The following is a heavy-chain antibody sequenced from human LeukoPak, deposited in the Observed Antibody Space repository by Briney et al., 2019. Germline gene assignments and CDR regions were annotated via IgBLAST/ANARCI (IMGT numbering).Heavy chain of an antibody. D-gene: IGHD2-2*01. V-gene: IGHV5-51*01. CDR2: IYPGDSDI. J-gene: IGHJ6*03. CDR3: ARHRSVPAAKSYYYMDV. CDR1: GYSFTSYW. Sequence: GESLKISCKGSGYSFTSYWIGWVRQMPGKGLEWMGIIYPGDSDIRYSPSFQGQVTISADKSISTAYLQWSSLKASDTAMYYCARHRSVPAAKSYYYMDVWGKGTTVTVSS.